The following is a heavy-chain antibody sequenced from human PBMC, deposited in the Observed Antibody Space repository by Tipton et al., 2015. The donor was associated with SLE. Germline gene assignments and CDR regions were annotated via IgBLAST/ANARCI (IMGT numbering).Heavy chain of an antibody. V-gene: IGHV4-34*01. J-gene: IGHJ5*02. CDR2: INHSGST. Sequence: TLSLTCAVYGGSFSGYYWGWIRQPPGKGLEWIGEINHSGSTNYNPSLKSRVTISVDTSKNQFSLKLSSVAAADTAVYYCARGYSIRNWFVPWGQGTLVTVSS. D-gene: IGHD4-11*01. CDR1: GGSFSGYY. CDR3: ARGYSIRNWFVP.